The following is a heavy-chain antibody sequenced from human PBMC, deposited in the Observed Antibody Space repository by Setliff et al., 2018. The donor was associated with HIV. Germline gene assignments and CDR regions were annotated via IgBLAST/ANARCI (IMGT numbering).Heavy chain of an antibody. D-gene: IGHD5-18*01. Sequence: SETLSLTCSVSGGSIRSNSYYWGWIRQPPGKGLEWIGSISYSGNTYSSPSLNSRVTLSVDPSKSQFSLKLTSVTAADTALYYCVTPDYCYGRNNFEYWGQGALVTVSS. V-gene: IGHV4-39*07. CDR1: GGSIRSNSYY. CDR3: VTPDYCYGRNNFEY. J-gene: IGHJ4*02. CDR2: ISYSGNT.